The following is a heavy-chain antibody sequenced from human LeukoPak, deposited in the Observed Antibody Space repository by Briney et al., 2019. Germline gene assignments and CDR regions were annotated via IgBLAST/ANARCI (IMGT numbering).Heavy chain of an antibody. Sequence: GGSLRLSCAASGSTFSSYSMNWVRQAPGKGLEWVSYISSSSSTIYYADSVKGRFTISRDNAKNSLYLQMNSLRAEDTAVYYCARDYYYDSSGYPDYWGQGTLVTVSS. J-gene: IGHJ4*02. V-gene: IGHV3-48*04. CDR2: ISSSSSTI. D-gene: IGHD3-22*01. CDR3: ARDYYYDSSGYPDY. CDR1: GSTFSSYS.